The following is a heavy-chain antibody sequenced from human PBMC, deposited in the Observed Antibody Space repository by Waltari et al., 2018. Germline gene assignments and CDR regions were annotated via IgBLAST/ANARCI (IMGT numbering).Heavy chain of an antibody. V-gene: IGHV4-38-2*01. J-gene: IGHJ4*02. Sequence: VQLQASGPGLVKPSETLSLTCAVSGYSIRSGVHWGRIRQPPGKGLEWIGSIYYSGRTYYHPSLKSRVNISVDTSKKQVSVKLSSVTAADTAVYYCARGASSSGYPPTVQSDDWGQGTLVTVSS. CDR1: GYSIRSGVH. CDR3: ARGASSSGYPPTVQSDD. D-gene: IGHD3-22*01. CDR2: IYYSGRT.